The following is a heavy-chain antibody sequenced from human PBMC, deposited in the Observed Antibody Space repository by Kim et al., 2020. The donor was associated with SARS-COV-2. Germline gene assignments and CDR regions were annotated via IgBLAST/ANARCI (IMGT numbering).Heavy chain of an antibody. CDR1: GFTFSRQW. CDR3: ARAEI. J-gene: IGHJ4*02. Sequence: GGSLRLSCAASGFTFSRQWMSWVRQAPGKGLEWVANINADGSDKYYVDSVKGRFTISRDNGKNSLFLQMDSLRAEDTAVYYCARAEIWGQGTLVTVSS. CDR2: INADGSDK. V-gene: IGHV3-7*01.